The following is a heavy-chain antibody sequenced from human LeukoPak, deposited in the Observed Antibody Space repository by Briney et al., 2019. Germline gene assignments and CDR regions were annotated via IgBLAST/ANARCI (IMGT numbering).Heavy chain of an antibody. J-gene: IGHJ4*02. D-gene: IGHD1/OR15-1a*01. Sequence: NPLETLTLTCTVSGGSLPYYFWRWVRQPAGKGLEWIGRIYTNDNSNYNPSLKSRVTMSIDTSKNQYSLRLRSVTAADTAIYYCARESTTLGSPYYFDFWGPGTRVTVSS. CDR3: ARESTTLGSPYYFDF. CDR2: IYTNDNS. V-gene: IGHV4-4*07. CDR1: GGSLPYYF.